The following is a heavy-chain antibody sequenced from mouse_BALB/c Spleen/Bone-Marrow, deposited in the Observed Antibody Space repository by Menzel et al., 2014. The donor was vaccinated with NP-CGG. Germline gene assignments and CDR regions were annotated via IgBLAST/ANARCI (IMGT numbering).Heavy chain of an antibody. Sequence: VQLKQSGPELVKPGASVKMSCKASGYTFTSYVLHWVKQKPGQGLEWIGYINPYNDGTKSNEKFKGKATLTSDKSSSTAYMELSSLTSEDSAVYYCARGDGYYGMDYWGQGTSVTVSS. CDR2: INPYNDGT. D-gene: IGHD2-3*01. J-gene: IGHJ4*01. CDR1: GYTFTSYV. V-gene: IGHV1-14*01. CDR3: ARGDGYYGMDY.